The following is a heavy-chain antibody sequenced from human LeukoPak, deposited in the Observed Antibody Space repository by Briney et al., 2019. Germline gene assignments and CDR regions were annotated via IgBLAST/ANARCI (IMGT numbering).Heavy chain of an antibody. CDR3: AREIWFGGDRNWFDP. D-gene: IGHD3-10*01. CDR1: VYTFTSYD. Sequence: ASVKVSCKASVYTFTSYDINWVRQATGQGLEWMGWMNPNSGNTGYAQKFQGRVTMTRNTSISTAYMELSSLRSEDTAVYYCAREIWFGGDRNWFDPWGQGTLVTVSS. CDR2: MNPNSGNT. J-gene: IGHJ5*02. V-gene: IGHV1-8*01.